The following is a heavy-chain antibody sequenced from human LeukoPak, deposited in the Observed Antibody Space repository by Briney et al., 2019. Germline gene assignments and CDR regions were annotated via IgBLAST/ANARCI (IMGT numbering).Heavy chain of an antibody. D-gene: IGHD3-3*01. CDR1: GFTFTNYA. CDR3: AKDSDFWSGNYDY. V-gene: IGHV3-23*01. CDR2: ISGSGGGT. J-gene: IGHJ4*02. Sequence: PGGSLRLSCAASGFTFTNYAMSWVRQAPGKGLEWVSAISGSGGGTYYADSVKGRFTISRVNSKNTLYLQMNSLRAEDTAVYYCAKDSDFWSGNYDYWGQGTLVTVSS.